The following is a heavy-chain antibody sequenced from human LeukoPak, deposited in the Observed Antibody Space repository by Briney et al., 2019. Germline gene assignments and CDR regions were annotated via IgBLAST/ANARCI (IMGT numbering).Heavy chain of an antibody. Sequence: PGGSLRLSCAASEFTFRSYAMQWVSQAPGKGLEWVSGISGSGDSTFYADSVKGRFTISRDNSKNTLYLQMNSLRAEHTAVYYCAKYLSAKGPPYALEVWGQGTTVTVSS. J-gene: IGHJ6*02. CDR3: AKYLSAKGPPYALEV. CDR1: EFTFRSYA. CDR2: ISGSGDST. V-gene: IGHV3-23*01.